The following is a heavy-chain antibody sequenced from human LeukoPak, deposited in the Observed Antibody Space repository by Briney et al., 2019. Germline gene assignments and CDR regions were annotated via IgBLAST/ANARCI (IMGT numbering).Heavy chain of an antibody. CDR2: IYYSGST. D-gene: IGHD3-22*01. CDR3: ARRWRGLSGYYVENYFDY. Sequence: PSETLSLTCTVSAGSISRSTYYWGWVRQPPGKGLEWIGTIYYSGSTYSYKSSLSSPVSMSVDTRKNQVSLKLSSVTVADPAVYYCARRWRGLSGYYVENYFDYWGQGALVTVSS. CDR1: AGSISRSTYY. J-gene: IGHJ4*02. V-gene: IGHV4-39*01.